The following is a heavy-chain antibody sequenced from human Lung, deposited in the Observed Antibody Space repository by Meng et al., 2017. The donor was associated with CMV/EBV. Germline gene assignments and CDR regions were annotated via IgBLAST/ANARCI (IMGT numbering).Heavy chain of an antibody. Sequence: GGSXRLSCAASGFTFSSYIMHWVRQAPGKGLEWVAVISHDGSNKYYADPVKGRFTISRDNSKNTLYLQMNSLRAEDMAVYYCAGIRSYYGSGSYSHDAFDIWXQGTMVTVSS. J-gene: IGHJ3*02. CDR1: GFTFSSYI. CDR2: ISHDGSNK. D-gene: IGHD3-10*01. V-gene: IGHV3-30-3*01. CDR3: AGIRSYYGSGSYSHDAFDI.